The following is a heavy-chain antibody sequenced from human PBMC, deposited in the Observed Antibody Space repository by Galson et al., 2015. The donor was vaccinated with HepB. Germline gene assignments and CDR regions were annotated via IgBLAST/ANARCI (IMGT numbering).Heavy chain of an antibody. J-gene: IGHJ4*02. Sequence: SLRLSCAASGFTFSSYAMSWVRQAPGKGLEWVSAISGSGGSTYYADSVKGRFTISRDTSKNTLYLQMNSLRAEDTAVYYCAKAANYDILTGYYTFYFDYWGQGTLVTVSS. CDR1: GFTFSSYA. V-gene: IGHV3-23*01. CDR3: AKAANYDILTGYYTFYFDY. D-gene: IGHD3-9*01. CDR2: ISGSGGST.